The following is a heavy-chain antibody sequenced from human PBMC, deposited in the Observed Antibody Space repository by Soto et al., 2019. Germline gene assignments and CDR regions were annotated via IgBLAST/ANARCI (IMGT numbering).Heavy chain of an antibody. CDR1: GFTFSSYS. Sequence: GGSLRLSCAASGFTFSSYSMNWVRQAPGKGLEWVSSISSSSYIYYADSVKGRFTISRDNAKNSLYLQMNSLRAEDTAVYYCAREPYDSSGLDAFDIWGQVTMVTVSS. V-gene: IGHV3-21*01. J-gene: IGHJ3*02. CDR2: ISSSSYI. D-gene: IGHD3-22*01. CDR3: AREPYDSSGLDAFDI.